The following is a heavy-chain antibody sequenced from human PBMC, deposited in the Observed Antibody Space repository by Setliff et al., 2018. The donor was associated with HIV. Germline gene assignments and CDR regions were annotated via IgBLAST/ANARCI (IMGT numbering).Heavy chain of an antibody. J-gene: IGHJ3*01. D-gene: IGHD2-2*01. CDR3: ARRRSMPNNAFDV. CDR2: IYHSGNT. Sequence: SETLSLTCAVSGYSIRSGYYWGWIRQPPGKGLEWIGNIYHSGNTFHNPSLKSRVTISVHTSKNQFSLKLSSVTAADTAVYYCARRRSMPNNAFDVWGQGTMVTVSS. V-gene: IGHV4-38-2*01. CDR1: GYSIRSGYY.